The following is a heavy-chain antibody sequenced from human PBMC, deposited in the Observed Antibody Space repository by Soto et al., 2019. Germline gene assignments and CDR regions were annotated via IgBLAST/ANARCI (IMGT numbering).Heavy chain of an antibody. CDR2: ISYDGSNK. J-gene: IGHJ6*02. V-gene: IGHV3-30*18. CDR1: GFTFSSYG. D-gene: IGHD6-19*01. Sequence: QVQLVESGGGVVQPGRSLRLSCAASGFTFSSYGMHWVRQAPGKGLEWVAVISYDGSNKYYADSVKGRFTISRDNSKNTRYLQMNSLRAEDTAVYYCAKAKPFSSGWYAFYGMDVWGQGTTVTVSS. CDR3: AKAKPFSSGWYAFYGMDV.